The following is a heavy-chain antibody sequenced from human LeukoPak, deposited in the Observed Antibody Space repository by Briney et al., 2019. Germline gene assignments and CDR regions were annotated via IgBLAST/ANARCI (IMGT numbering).Heavy chain of an antibody. CDR3: AKDSVRVYYYDSSGYYYFDY. Sequence: GGSLRLSCAASGFTFSSYWMHWVRQAPGKGLEWVAVISYDGSNKYYADSVKGRFTISRDNSKNTLYLQMNSLRAEDTAVYCCAKDSVRVYYYDSSGYYYFDYWGQGTLVTVSS. J-gene: IGHJ4*02. D-gene: IGHD3-22*01. CDR1: GFTFSSYW. V-gene: IGHV3-30*18. CDR2: ISYDGSNK.